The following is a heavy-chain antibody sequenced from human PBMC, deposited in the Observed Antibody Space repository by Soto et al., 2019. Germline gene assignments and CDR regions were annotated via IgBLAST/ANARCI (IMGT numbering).Heavy chain of an antibody. CDR2: ISGSGGST. V-gene: IGHV3-23*01. CDR3: AKETIVSAYADS. J-gene: IGHJ5*01. Sequence: GGSLSLSCAASGFNVSDNYMSWVRQTPGKGLEWVSSISGSGGSTYYADSVKGRFTISIDNSKNTMYLQMNSLRAEDTAVYYCAKETIVSAYADSWGQGTLVTVSS. CDR1: GFNVSDNY. D-gene: IGHD1-26*01.